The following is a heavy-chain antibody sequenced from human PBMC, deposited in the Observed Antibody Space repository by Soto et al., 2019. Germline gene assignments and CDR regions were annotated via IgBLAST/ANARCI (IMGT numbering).Heavy chain of an antibody. CDR1: GYTFTSYA. CDR3: ARGAGYNWNYYYYYGMDV. D-gene: IGHD1-20*01. CDR2: INAGNGNT. Sequence: ASVKVSCKASGYTFTSYAMHWVRQAPGQRLEWMGWINAGNGNTKYSQKFQGRVTITRDTSASTAYMELSSLRSEDTAVYYCARGAGYNWNYYYYYGMDVWGQGTTVTVSS. J-gene: IGHJ6*02. V-gene: IGHV1-3*01.